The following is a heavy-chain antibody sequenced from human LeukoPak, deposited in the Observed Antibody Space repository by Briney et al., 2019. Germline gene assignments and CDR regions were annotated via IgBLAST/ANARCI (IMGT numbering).Heavy chain of an antibody. Sequence: SETLSLTCTVSAGSISSYYWSWIRQPPGKGLEWIGYIYYSGSTNYNPSLKSRVTISVDTSKNQFSLKLSSVTAADTAVYYCARGLYGSGSPDYWGQGTLVTVSS. CDR2: IYYSGST. V-gene: IGHV4-59*08. CDR1: AGSISSYY. J-gene: IGHJ4*02. D-gene: IGHD3-10*01. CDR3: ARGLYGSGSPDY.